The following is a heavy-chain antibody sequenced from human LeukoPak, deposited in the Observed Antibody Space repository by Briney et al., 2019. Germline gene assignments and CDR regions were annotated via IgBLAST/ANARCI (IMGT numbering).Heavy chain of an antibody. CDR3: ARDKYSSTDADAFDI. J-gene: IGHJ3*02. V-gene: IGHV4-4*07. CDR1: GGSISSYY. CDR2: IYTSGST. Sequence: SETLSLTCTVSGGSISSYYWSWIRQPAGKGLEWIGRIYTSGSTNYNPSLKSRVTMSVDTSKNQFSLKLSSVTAADTAVYYCARDKYSSTDADAFDIWGQGTMVTVSS. D-gene: IGHD6-13*01.